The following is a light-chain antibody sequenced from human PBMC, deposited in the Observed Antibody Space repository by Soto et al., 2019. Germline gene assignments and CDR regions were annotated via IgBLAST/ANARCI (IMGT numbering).Light chain of an antibody. Sequence: QSALTQPRSVSGSPGQSVTISCTGTSSDVGGYNYVSWYQQHPGKAPKLMIYDVSKRPSGVPDRFSGSKSGNTASLTISWLQAEDEADYYCCSYAGSYPLVFGGGTKLTVL. CDR1: SSDVGGYNY. V-gene: IGLV2-11*01. J-gene: IGLJ2*01. CDR2: DVS. CDR3: CSYAGSYPLV.